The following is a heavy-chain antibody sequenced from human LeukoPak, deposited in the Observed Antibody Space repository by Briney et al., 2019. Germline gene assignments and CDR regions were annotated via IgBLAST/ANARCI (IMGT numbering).Heavy chain of an antibody. CDR3: ARAIVVPAAIGGFDY. V-gene: IGHV3-74*01. Sequence: GGSLRLSCAASGFTFSSYWMHWVRQAPGKGLVWVSRINSDGSSTSYADSVKGRFTISRDNAKNSLYLQMNSLRAEDTAVYYCARAIVVPAAIGGFDYWGQGTLVTVSS. J-gene: IGHJ4*02. CDR2: INSDGSST. CDR1: GFTFSSYW. D-gene: IGHD2-2*02.